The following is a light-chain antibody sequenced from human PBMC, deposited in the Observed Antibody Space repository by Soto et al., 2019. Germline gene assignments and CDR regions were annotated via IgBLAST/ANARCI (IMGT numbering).Light chain of an antibody. Sequence: DIQVTQSPSSLSASVGDRVTITCRASQSISSYFNWSRQKPGRAPNLLIYAASNLQSGVPSRFRGSGSGPDLTLTIISLQPGEFATYSCNQSYSDPWTFGQGTKVAIK. V-gene: IGKV1-39*01. CDR1: QSISSY. CDR3: NQSYSDPWT. J-gene: IGKJ1*01. CDR2: AAS.